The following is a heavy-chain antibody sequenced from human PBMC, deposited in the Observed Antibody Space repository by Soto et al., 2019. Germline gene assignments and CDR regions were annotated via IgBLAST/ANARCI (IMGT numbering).Heavy chain of an antibody. J-gene: IGHJ4*02. Sequence: QVQLVQSGAEMKKPGASVKVSCKASGYTFPSYGISWVRQAPGQGLEWMGWNSAYNGNTHFAQKFQGRVTMTTDTPTLTAYMELRCLGSDETAVYYCARRPAGGGSPVWGPGTLVTVSS. D-gene: IGHD1-26*01. V-gene: IGHV1-18*01. CDR2: NSAYNGNT. CDR1: GYTFPSYG. CDR3: ARRPAGGGSPV.